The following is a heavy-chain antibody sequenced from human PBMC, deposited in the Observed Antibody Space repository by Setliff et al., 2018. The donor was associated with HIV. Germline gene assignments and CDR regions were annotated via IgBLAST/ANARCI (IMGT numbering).Heavy chain of an antibody. CDR3: ARHWVDSSSWSLYYYYYMDV. D-gene: IGHD6-13*01. CDR2: ISYTGSP. V-gene: IGHV4-59*08. J-gene: IGHJ6*03. CDR1: GGSITSHY. Sequence: PSETLSLTCTVSGGSITSHYWTWIRQPPGKGLEWIGVISYTGSPHYNPSLKSRVTISVDTSKNQFSLKLSSVTAADTAVYYCARHWVDSSSWSLYYYYYMDVWGKGTTVTVSS.